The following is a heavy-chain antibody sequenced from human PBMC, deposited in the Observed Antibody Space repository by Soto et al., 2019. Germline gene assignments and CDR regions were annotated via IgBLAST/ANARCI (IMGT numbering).Heavy chain of an antibody. D-gene: IGHD3-22*01. CDR3: ATYRSDYYDSSGYYYYDY. Sequence: QVQLQESGPGLVKPSQTLSLTCTVSGDSISSDAYYWSWIRQTPGKGLEWIGHIYYSGSTYYNPSLKSRVTISGDTSKNQFSLKLSSVTAADTAVYYCATYRSDYYDSSGYYYYDYWGQGTLVTVSS. CDR2: IYYSGST. CDR1: GDSISSDAYY. V-gene: IGHV4-30-4*01. J-gene: IGHJ4*02.